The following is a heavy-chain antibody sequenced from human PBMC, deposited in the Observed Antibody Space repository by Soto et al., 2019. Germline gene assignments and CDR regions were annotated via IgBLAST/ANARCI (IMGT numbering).Heavy chain of an antibody. Sequence: PGESLKISCAASGFTFSGYWMYWVRQSPGKGLVWVSRIDGDGTSTGYADSVKGRFTISRDNSKNTLYLQMNSLRAEDTAVYYCAKFLYFTVTTGTTTDYWGQGTLVTVSS. V-gene: IGHV3-74*01. CDR1: GFTFSGYW. CDR3: AKFLYFTVTTGTTTDY. CDR2: IDGDGTST. D-gene: IGHD4-4*01. J-gene: IGHJ4*02.